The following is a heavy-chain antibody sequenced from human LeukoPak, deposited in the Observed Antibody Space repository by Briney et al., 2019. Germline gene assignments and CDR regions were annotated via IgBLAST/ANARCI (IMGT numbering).Heavy chain of an antibody. D-gene: IGHD4-11*01. J-gene: IGHJ5*02. CDR3: ARAINDYSNYEVLTDNWFDP. V-gene: IGHV4-39*07. Sequence: PSETLSLTCTVSGGSISSISYYWGWIRQPPGKGLEWSGSISYSGSTYYNASLKSRVTISLDTSKNHFSLKLTSVTAADTAVYYCARAINDYSNYEVLTDNWFDPWGQGTLVTVSS. CDR1: GGSISSISYY. CDR2: ISYSGST.